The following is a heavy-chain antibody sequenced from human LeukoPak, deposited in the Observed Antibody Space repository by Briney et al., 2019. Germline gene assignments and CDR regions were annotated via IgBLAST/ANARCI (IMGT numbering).Heavy chain of an antibody. CDR1: GFTFDYIW. J-gene: IGHJ4*02. CDR3: TRVRPYDSGCFDC. V-gene: IGHV3-15*01. D-gene: IGHD6-19*01. CDR2: IKSKTDGETT. Sequence: PGGSLRLSCAASGFTFDYIWMSWVRQAPGKGLEWVGRIKSKTDGETTDYAAPVKGRFTLPRDDSKNTLYLQMNSLKIEDTAVYYCTRVRPYDSGCFDCWGQGTLVTVSS.